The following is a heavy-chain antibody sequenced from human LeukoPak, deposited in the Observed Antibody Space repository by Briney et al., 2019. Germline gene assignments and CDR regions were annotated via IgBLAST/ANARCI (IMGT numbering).Heavy chain of an antibody. CDR1: GYSFPTYW. Sequence: GESLKISCKGSGYSFPTYWIAWVRQMPGKGLEWMGIIYPGDSDTRYSPSFQGQVTISADKSINTAYLQWRSLKASDTAMYHCARSSGLYARIDSWGQGTLVTVSS. J-gene: IGHJ5*01. V-gene: IGHV5-51*01. CDR3: ARSSGLYARIDS. CDR2: IYPGDSDT. D-gene: IGHD2-8*01.